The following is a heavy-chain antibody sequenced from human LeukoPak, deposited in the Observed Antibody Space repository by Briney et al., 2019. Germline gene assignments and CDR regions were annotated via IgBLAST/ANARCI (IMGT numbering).Heavy chain of an antibody. Sequence: SETLSLTCAVYGGSFSGYYWSWIRQPPGKGLEWIGEINHSGSTNYNPSLKSRVTISVDTSKNQFSLKLSSVTAADTAVYYCARAVRSYYYYYYMDVWSKGTKVTVSS. V-gene: IGHV4-34*01. D-gene: IGHD3-3*01. CDR1: GGSFSGYY. CDR2: INHSGST. J-gene: IGHJ6*03. CDR3: ARAVRSYYYYYYMDV.